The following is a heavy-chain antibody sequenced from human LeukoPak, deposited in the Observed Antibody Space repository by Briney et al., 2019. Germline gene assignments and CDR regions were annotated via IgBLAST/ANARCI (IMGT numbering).Heavy chain of an antibody. V-gene: IGHV4-61*02. CDR3: ARFDVIASWVDP. D-gene: IGHD3-16*02. CDR2: IYTSGST. Sequence: PSETLSLTCTVSGGSISSGSYYWSWIRQPAGKGLEWIGRIYTSGSTNYNPSLKSRVTISVDTPKNQFSLKLSSVTAADTAMYYCARFDVIASWVDPWGQGTLVTVSS. CDR1: GGSISSGSYY. J-gene: IGHJ5*02.